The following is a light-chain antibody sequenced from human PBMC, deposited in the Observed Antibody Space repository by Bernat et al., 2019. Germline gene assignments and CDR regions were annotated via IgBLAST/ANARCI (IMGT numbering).Light chain of an antibody. Sequence: QSALTQPASVSGSPGQSITISCTVTSSDVGYYDLVSWYQQHPGKAPKLMIYEVTKRPSGGSYRFSGSKSGNTASLTVSGLQAEDEADYYCGSYECNRTRVVGGGTKLTVL. CDR2: EVT. CDR1: SSDVGYYDL. CDR3: GSYECNRTRV. J-gene: IGLJ3*02. V-gene: IGLV2-23*02.